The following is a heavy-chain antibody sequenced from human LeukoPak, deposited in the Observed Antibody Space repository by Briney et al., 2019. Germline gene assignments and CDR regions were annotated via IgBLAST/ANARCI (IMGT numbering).Heavy chain of an antibody. CDR2: VYPNGNT. CDR1: GDSITNFY. CDR3: ARDMGSSTIFGVVPYWYFDL. Sequence: SETLSLTCTVFGDSITNFYWSWIRQSAGKGLEWIGRVYPNGNTDSNPSLKGRVTISVDKSKNQFSLKLSSVTAADTAVYYCARDMGSSTIFGVVPYWYFDLWGRGTLVTVSS. J-gene: IGHJ2*01. D-gene: IGHD3-3*01. V-gene: IGHV4-4*07.